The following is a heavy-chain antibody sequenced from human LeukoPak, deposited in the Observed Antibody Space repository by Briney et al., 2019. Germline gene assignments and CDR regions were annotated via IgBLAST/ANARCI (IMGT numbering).Heavy chain of an antibody. D-gene: IGHD3-22*01. CDR1: GGSFSGYY. CDR2: INHSGST. Sequence: ASETLSLTCAVYGGSFSGYYWSWIRQPPGKGLEWIGEINHSGSTNYNPSLKSRVTISVDTSKNQFSLKLSSVTAADTAVYYCARNYCYDSSGYYYVYDYWGQGTLVTVSS. J-gene: IGHJ4*02. V-gene: IGHV4-34*01. CDR3: ARNYCYDSSGYYYVYDY.